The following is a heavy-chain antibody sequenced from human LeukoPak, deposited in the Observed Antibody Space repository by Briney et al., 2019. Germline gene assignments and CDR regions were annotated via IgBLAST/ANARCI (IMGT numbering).Heavy chain of an antibody. CDR2: IIPIFGTA. CDR1: GGTFSSYA. V-gene: IGHV1-69*05. D-gene: IGHD5-18*01. Sequence: ASVKVSCKASGGTFSSYAISWVRQPPGQGLEWMGRIIPIFGTANYAQKFQGRVTITTDESTSTAYMELSSLRSEDTAVYYCAKEHVDTAMVTLLGYWGQGTLVTVSS. CDR3: AKEHVDTAMVTLLGY. J-gene: IGHJ4*02.